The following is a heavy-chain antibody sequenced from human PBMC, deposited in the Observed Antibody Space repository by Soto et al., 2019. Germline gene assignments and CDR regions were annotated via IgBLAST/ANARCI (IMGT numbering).Heavy chain of an antibody. J-gene: IGHJ4*02. V-gene: IGHV3-74*01. CDR1: GFTFSSYW. D-gene: IGHD6-19*01. Sequence: GGSLRLSCGASGFTFSSYWMHWVRQAPGKGLVWVSRVNTDESRTSYADSVKGRFTISRDNAKNTLYLQMNSLRAEDTAVYYFARVLNRQWYFDHWGQGTQVTVSS. CDR3: ARVLNRQWYFDH. CDR2: VNTDESRT.